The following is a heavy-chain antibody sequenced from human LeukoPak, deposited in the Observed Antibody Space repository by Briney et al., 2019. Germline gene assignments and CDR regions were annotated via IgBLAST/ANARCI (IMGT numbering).Heavy chain of an antibody. V-gene: IGHV4-39*07. Sequence: ASETLSLTCTVSGGSISSSSYYWGWIRQPPGKGLEWIGSIYYSGSTYYNPSLKSRVTISVDTSKNQFSLRLTSVTAADTAVYYCARGLNNRKSGRRFDVFEIWGQGTMVTVSS. CDR1: GGSISSSSYY. CDR3: ARGLNNRKSGRRFDVFEI. J-gene: IGHJ3*02. D-gene: IGHD1-14*01. CDR2: IYYSGST.